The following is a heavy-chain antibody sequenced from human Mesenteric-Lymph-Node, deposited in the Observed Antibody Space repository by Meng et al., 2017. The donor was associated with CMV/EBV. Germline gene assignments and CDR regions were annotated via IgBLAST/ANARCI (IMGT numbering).Heavy chain of an antibody. CDR3: AKGVGSSGWYFYFDY. V-gene: IGHV3-7*03. CDR2: IKEDGTEK. CDR1: GLMFSNYW. Sequence: GGSLRLSCADSGLMFSNYWMSWVRQAPGKGLEWVANIKEDGTEKNYVDSVKGRFTISRDNSKNTLYLQMNSLRAEDTAVYYCAKGVGSSGWYFYFDYWGQGTLVTVSS. J-gene: IGHJ4*02. D-gene: IGHD6-19*01.